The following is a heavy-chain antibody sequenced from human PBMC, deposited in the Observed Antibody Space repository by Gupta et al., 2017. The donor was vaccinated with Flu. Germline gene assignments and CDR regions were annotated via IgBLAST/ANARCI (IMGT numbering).Heavy chain of an antibody. CDR2: IYYTGTT. V-gene: IGHV4-59*01. CDR1: GGSISTYF. CDR3: ARDLGSSGWYQSQGVYFDY. Sequence: QVQLQESGPGLVKPSETLSLTCTVSGGSISTYFWRWIRQPPGKGLEWIGYIYYTGTTNYNPSLKSRVTISVDTSKNQFSLNLRSVTAADTAVYYCARDLGSSGWYQSQGVYFDYWGPGTLVTVSS. D-gene: IGHD6-19*01. J-gene: IGHJ4*02.